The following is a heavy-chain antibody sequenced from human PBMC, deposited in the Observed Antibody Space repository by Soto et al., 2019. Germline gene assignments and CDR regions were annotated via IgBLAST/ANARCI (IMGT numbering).Heavy chain of an antibody. D-gene: IGHD2-2*01. V-gene: IGHV4-39*01. CDR3: ARHTGWEDIVVVPAEVAPPFYYYYGMDV. Sequence: SETLSLTCTVSGGSISSSSYYWGWIRQPPGKGLEWIGSIYYSGSTYYNPSLKSRVTISVDTSKNQFSLKLSSVTAADTAVYYCARHTGWEDIVVVPAEVAPPFYYYYGMDVWGQGTTVTVSS. CDR1: GGSISSSSYY. CDR2: IYYSGST. J-gene: IGHJ6*02.